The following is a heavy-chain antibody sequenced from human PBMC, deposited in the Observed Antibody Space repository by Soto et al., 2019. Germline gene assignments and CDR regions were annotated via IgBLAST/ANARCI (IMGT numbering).Heavy chain of an antibody. CDR1: GYTLTELS. D-gene: IGHD1-26*01. CDR3: ATDRRIVGATTWGWGWFDP. J-gene: IGHJ5*02. V-gene: IGHV1-24*01. CDR2: FDPEDGET. Sequence: QVQLVQSGAEVKKPGASVKVSCKVSGYTLTELSMPWVRQAPGKGLEWMGGFDPEDGETIYAQKFQGRVTMTEDTSTDTAYMELSSLRSEDTAVYYCATDRRIVGATTWGWGWFDPWGQGTLVTVSS.